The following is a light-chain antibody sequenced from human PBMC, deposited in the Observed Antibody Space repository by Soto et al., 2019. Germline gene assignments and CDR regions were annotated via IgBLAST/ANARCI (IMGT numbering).Light chain of an antibody. CDR2: EVS. J-gene: IGLJ2*01. Sequence: QSALTQPPSASGSPGQSVTISCTGTRSDVGGYNYVSWYQQHPGKAPKLMIYEVSKRPSGVPDRFSGSKSGNTAYLTVSGLQAEDEADYYCSSYAGSNNLVFGGGTKRTVL. V-gene: IGLV2-8*01. CDR1: RSDVGGYNY. CDR3: SSYAGSNNLV.